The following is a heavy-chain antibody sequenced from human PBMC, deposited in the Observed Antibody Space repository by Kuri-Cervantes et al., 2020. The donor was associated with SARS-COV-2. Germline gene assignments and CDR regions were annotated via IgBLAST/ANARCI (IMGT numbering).Heavy chain of an antibody. D-gene: IGHD3-16*01. J-gene: IGHJ3*02. Sequence: GGSLRLSCAASGFTFDDYGMSWVRQAPGKGLEWVSGINWNGGSTGYADPVKGRFTISRDNSKNTLYLQMNSLRAEDTAVYYCAKDLGDLKSAFDIWGQGTMVTVSS. CDR3: AKDLGDLKSAFDI. CDR1: GFTFDDYG. V-gene: IGHV3-20*04. CDR2: INWNGGST.